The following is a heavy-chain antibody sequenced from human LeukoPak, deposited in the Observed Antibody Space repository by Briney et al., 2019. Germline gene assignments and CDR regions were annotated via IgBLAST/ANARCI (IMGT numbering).Heavy chain of an antibody. CDR3: ARSITGVDSSGWLRWFDP. V-gene: IGHV6-1*01. J-gene: IGHJ5*02. CDR1: GDSVSSNSAA. D-gene: IGHD6-19*01. CDR2: TYYTSKYYN. Sequence: PSQTLSLTCAISGDSVSSNSAAWNWIRQSPSGGLEWLGRTYYTSKYYNDYAVSVKSRITINPDTSKNQFSLQLNSVTPEDTAVYYCARSITGVDSSGWLRWFDPWGQGTLVTVSS.